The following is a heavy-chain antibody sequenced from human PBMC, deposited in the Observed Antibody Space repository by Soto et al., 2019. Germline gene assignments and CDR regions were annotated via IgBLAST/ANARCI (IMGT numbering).Heavy chain of an antibody. Sequence: GGSLTLSCAASRFTFSSYTMNWVRQAPGKGLEWVSYISSSSSTIYYADSVKGRFTISRDNDKNSLYLQMNSLRAEDTAVYYCALGDGYNSKLYNWFNTWGQGTVVTVSS. CDR3: ALGDGYNSKLYNWFNT. CDR1: RFTFSSYT. D-gene: IGHD5-12*01. CDR2: ISSSSSTI. V-gene: IGHV3-48*01. J-gene: IGHJ5*02.